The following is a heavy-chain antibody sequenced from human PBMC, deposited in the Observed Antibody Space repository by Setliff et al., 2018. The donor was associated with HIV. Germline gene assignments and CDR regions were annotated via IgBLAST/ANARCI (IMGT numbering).Heavy chain of an antibody. D-gene: IGHD3-16*02. J-gene: IGHJ4*02. V-gene: IGHV3-30-3*01. CDR1: GFTFSNYA. CDR2: ISYDGSNK. Sequence: RLSCAASGFTFSNYAMDGVRQAPGKGLEWVAVISYDGSNKYYADSVKGRFTISRDNSKNTLYLQMNRLRXXXXXXXYCARXXXXXXXGYLSHYSDYWGQGTPVTVSS. CDR3: ARXXXXXXXGYLSHYSDY.